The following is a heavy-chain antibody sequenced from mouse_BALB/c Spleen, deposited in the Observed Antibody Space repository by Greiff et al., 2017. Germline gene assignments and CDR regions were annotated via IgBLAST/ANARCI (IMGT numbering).Heavy chain of an antibody. V-gene: IGHV1-5*01. CDR1: GYTFTSYW. D-gene: IGHD2-2*01. CDR3: TRSSMVTTAWFAY. CDR2: IYPGNSDT. J-gene: IGHJ3*01. Sequence: EVQLQQSGTVLARPGASVKMSCKASGYTFTSYWMHWVKQRPGQGLEWIGAIYPGNSDTSYNQKFKGKAKLTAVTSTSTAYMELSSLTNEDSAVYDCTRSSMVTTAWFAYWGEGTLVTVSA.